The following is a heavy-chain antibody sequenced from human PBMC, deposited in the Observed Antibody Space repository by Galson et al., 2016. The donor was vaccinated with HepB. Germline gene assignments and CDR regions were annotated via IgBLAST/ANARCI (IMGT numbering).Heavy chain of an antibody. CDR3: AILSWGGSWYGD. J-gene: IGHJ4*02. Sequence: SLRLSCAASGFIFRNYAMSWVRQAPGRGLEWVSTINGGDGLNTYYAVSVRGRFTISRDSSKSALYLQMNSLRVDDTAVYYCAILSWGGSWYGDWGQGTLVTVSS. D-gene: IGHD6-13*01. V-gene: IGHV3-23*01. CDR2: INGGDGLNT. CDR1: GFIFRNYA.